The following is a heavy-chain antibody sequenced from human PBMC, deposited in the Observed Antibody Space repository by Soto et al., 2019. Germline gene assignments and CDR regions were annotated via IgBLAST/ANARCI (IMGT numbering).Heavy chain of an antibody. V-gene: IGHV1-69*01. CDR3: ARDNPTVTTNYYYHHYGMDV. J-gene: IGHJ6*02. CDR2: IIPLFGTS. Sequence: QVKLVQSGAEVKKSGSSVKVSCKASGGTFSTYGVNWVRQAPGHGLEWMGGIIPLFGTSIYAQKFQGRVTITADESSSTAYMELSSLRSDDTAVYYCARDNPTVTTNYYYHHYGMDVWGQGTTVTVSS. D-gene: IGHD4-4*01. CDR1: GGTFSTYG.